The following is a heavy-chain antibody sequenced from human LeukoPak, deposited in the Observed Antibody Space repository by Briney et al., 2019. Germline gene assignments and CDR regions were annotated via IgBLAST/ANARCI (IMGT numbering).Heavy chain of an antibody. D-gene: IGHD6-13*01. Sequence: GRSLRLSCEASGFTFSHYAMHWVRQSPGKGLEWVALISYDGSNIQYADSGKGRFTISRDNSKNTLYLQMNTLRTEDTALYYCARDRAAAPWGYFDYWGQGTLVTVSS. V-gene: IGHV3-30-3*01. CDR2: ISYDGSNI. J-gene: IGHJ4*02. CDR1: GFTFSHYA. CDR3: ARDRAAAPWGYFDY.